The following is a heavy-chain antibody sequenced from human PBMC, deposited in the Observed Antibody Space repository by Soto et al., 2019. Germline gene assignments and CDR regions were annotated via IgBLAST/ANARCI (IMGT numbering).Heavy chain of an antibody. CDR2: ISHDGSFK. J-gene: IGHJ5*02. V-gene: IGHV3-30*18. CDR1: GFSFSSHG. CDR3: AKLEGSVPVDGDWFDP. Sequence: QVQLVESGGGVVQPGRSLRLSCAASGFSFSSHGMHWVRQAPGRGLEWVAVISHDGSFKSYADSLRGRFTVSRDNSKNTLYLQIHSLRPKDTAVYYCAKLEGSVPVDGDWFDPWGQGTLVTVSS. D-gene: IGHD6-19*01.